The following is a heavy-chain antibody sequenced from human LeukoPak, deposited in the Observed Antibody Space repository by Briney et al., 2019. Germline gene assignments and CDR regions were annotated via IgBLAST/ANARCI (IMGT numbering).Heavy chain of an antibody. J-gene: IGHJ3*02. V-gene: IGHV3-23*01. CDR1: GFTFSNYA. CDR2: ISGGGSET. D-gene: IGHD2-15*01. Sequence: GGSLRLSCAASGFTFSNYAMRWVRQAPGKGLEWVAGISGGGSETYYADFVRGRFTIPRDNAKKTLYLQINSLRVGGTAVYYCARVSLSSCYYAFDIWGQGTMVTVSS. CDR3: ARVSLSSCYYAFDI.